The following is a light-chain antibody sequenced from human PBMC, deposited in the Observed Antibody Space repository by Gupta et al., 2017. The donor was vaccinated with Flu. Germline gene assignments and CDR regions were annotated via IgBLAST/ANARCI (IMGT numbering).Light chain of an antibody. CDR3: AAWDDSLNGDV. V-gene: IGLV1-44*01. CDR2: NNN. Sequence: QSVLTQSPSASGTPGQRVTISCSGSNSNIGSNTVNWYQQLPGTAPKLLIYNNNQRPSGVPDRFSGSKSGTSASLAISGLQSEEEADYYCAAWDDSLNGDVFGTGTKVTVL. CDR1: NSNIGSNT. J-gene: IGLJ1*01.